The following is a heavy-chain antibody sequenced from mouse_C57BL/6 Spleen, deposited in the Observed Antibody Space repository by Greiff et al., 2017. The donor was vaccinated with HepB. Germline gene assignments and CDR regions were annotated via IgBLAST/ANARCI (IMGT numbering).Heavy chain of an antibody. CDR1: GFTFSDYY. V-gene: IGHV5-12*01. CDR2: ISNGGGST. J-gene: IGHJ2*01. D-gene: IGHD4-1*01. Sequence: EVKLVESGGGLVQPGGSLKLSCAASGFTFSDYYMYWVRQTPEKRLEWVAYISNGGGSTYYPDTVKGRFTISRDNAKNTLYLQMSRLKSEDTAMYYCARDLGQGTFDYWGQGTTLTVSS. CDR3: ARDLGQGTFDY.